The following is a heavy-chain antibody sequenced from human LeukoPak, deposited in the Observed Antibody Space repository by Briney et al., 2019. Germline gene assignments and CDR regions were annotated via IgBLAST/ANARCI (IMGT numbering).Heavy chain of an antibody. J-gene: IGHJ4*02. V-gene: IGHV3-23*01. CDR3: AKAVLRFQKPGD. CDR2: ISGSGGST. D-gene: IGHD3-3*01. Sequence: GGSLRLSCAASGFTFSSYAMSWVRHAPGKGLEWVSAISGSGGSTYYADSVTGRFTISRDNSKNALYLQMNSLRAEDTAVYYCAKAVLRFQKPGDWGQGTLVTVSS. CDR1: GFTFSSYA.